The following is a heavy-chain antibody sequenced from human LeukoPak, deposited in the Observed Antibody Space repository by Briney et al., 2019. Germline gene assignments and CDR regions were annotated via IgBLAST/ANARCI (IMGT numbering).Heavy chain of an antibody. CDR3: ARNTDFQKYGDSLPFDY. D-gene: IGHD4-17*01. J-gene: IGHJ4*02. CDR1: GGSISSSSYY. Sequence: SETLSLTCTVSGGSISSSSYYWGWIRQPPGKGLEWIGSIYYSGSTYYNPSLKSRATISVDTSKNQFSLTLSSVTAADTAVYYCARNTDFQKYGDSLPFDYWGQGTLVTVSS. CDR2: IYYSGST. V-gene: IGHV4-39*01.